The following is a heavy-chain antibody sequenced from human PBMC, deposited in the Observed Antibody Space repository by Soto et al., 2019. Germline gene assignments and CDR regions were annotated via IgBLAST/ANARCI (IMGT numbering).Heavy chain of an antibody. V-gene: IGHV4-4*07. CDR3: ASQDCDKSVYYFDY. D-gene: IGHD2-21*02. CDR2: IYNGGIP. CDR1: GGSVSSQY. J-gene: IGHJ4*02. Sequence: PSETLSLTCTVSGGSVSSQYWSWIRQPAGKGLEWIGRIYNGGIPLIHPSLESRVALSLDTSKNQFSLTLSSVTAADTAIYYCASQDCDKSVYYFDYWGRGTLVTVSS.